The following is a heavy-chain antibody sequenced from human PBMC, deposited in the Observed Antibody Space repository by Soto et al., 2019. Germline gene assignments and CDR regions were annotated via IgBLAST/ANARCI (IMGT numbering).Heavy chain of an antibody. V-gene: IGHV3-7*01. CDR3: ARTGDGHHDFLDY. CDR2: INQDGNED. J-gene: IGHJ4*02. CDR1: GVTFSSYG. Sequence: GGSLRLACAASGVTFSSYGMNWVRQAPGKGLEWVANINQDGNEDNLLDSVKGRFTISRDNAKNSLFLQMNSLRVDDTAVYYCARTGDGHHDFLDYWGQGALVTVSS. D-gene: IGHD1-1*01.